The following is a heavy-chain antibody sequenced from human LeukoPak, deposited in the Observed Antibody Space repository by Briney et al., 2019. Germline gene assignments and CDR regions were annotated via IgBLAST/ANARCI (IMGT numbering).Heavy chain of an antibody. J-gene: IGHJ4*02. Sequence: ASVKVSCKASGGTFSSYAISWVRQAPGQGLEWMGWINPNSGGTNYAQKFQGRVTMTRDTSISTAYMELSRLRSDDTAVYYCARDSSSFGGFDYWGQGTLVTVSS. CDR3: ARDSSSFGGFDY. V-gene: IGHV1-2*02. CDR2: INPNSGGT. D-gene: IGHD3-16*01. CDR1: GGTFSSYA.